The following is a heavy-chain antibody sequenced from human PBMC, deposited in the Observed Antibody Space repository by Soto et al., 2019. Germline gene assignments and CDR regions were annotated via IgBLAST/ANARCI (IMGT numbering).Heavy chain of an antibody. CDR1: GFTFSNYY. V-gene: IGHV3-11*01. CDR3: ARDREYSPYGLDV. J-gene: IGHJ6*02. Sequence: GGSLRLSCAASGFTFSNYYMSWVRQAPGKGLEWVSYISSIGTNRYYAESVEGRFTISRDNAKKSLYLQMNSLRAEDTAVYYCARDREYSPYGLDVWGQGTTVTVSS. D-gene: IGHD5-12*01. CDR2: ISSIGTNR.